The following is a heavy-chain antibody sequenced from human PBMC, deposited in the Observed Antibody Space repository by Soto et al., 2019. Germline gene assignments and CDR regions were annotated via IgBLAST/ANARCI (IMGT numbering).Heavy chain of an antibody. CDR3: ATDKVAFDM. V-gene: IGHV1-2*02. J-gene: IGHJ3*02. CDR2: INTKTGGT. D-gene: IGHD3-9*01. CDR1: GYIFTGYY. Sequence: ASVKVSCKASGYIFTGYYIQWVRQAPGQGLEWMGWINTKTGGTKYAQKFQGRVTMTRDTSINTVYMEVSRLRSDGTAVYYCATDKVAFDMWGQGTMVTVSS.